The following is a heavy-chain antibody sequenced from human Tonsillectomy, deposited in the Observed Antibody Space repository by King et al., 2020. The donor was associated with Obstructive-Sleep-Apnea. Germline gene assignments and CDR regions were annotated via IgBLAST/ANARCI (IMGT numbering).Heavy chain of an antibody. CDR2: ISYDGTNK. V-gene: IGHV3-30-3*01. D-gene: IGHD1-26*01. CDR1: GFSFTSYA. J-gene: IGHJ4*02. CDR3: ARDMGAAALLYFGY. Sequence: VQLVESGGGVVQPGRSLRLSCAASGFSFTSYAMHWVRQAPGKGLEWGSLISYDGTNKNYADSVKGRFTISRDNSKSTLYLQMNSLRTDDTGVYYCARDMGAAALLYFGYWGQGTLVTVSS.